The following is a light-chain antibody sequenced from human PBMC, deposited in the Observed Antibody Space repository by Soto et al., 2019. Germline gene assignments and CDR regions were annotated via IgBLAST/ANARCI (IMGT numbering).Light chain of an antibody. V-gene: IGKV3D-20*02. CDR1: QSVSSSY. CDR2: GAS. Sequence: EIVLTQSPGTLSLSPGERATLSCRASQSVSSSYLSWYQQKPGQAPRLLIYGASTRATGIPARFSGSGSGTDFTLTISSLEPEDFAVYYCQQRSNWPRLTFGPGTKVDIK. J-gene: IGKJ3*01. CDR3: QQRSNWPRLT.